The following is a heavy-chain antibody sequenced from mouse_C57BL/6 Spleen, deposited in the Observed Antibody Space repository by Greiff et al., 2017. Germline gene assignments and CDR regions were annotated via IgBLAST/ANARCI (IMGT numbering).Heavy chain of an antibody. J-gene: IGHJ2*01. V-gene: IGHV1-55*01. CDR3: ARGIRSFDY. CDR1: GYTFTSYW. D-gene: IGHD1-1*01. CDR2: IYPGSGST. Sequence: QVQLQPGAELVKPGASVKMSCKASGYTFTSYWITWVKQRPGQGLEWIGDIYPGSGSTNYNEKFKSKATLTVDTSSSTAYMQLSSLTSEDSAVYYCARGIRSFDYWGQGTTLTVAS.